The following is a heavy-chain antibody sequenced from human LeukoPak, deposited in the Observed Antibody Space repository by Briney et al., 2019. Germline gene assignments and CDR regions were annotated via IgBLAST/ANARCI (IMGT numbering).Heavy chain of an antibody. CDR1: GGTFSSYA. CDR3: AREYSSSWDAFDI. D-gene: IGHD6-13*01. J-gene: IGHJ3*02. Sequence: GASVKVSCKASGGTFSSYAISWVRQAPGQGLEWMGRIIPILGIANYAQKFQGRVTITADKSTSTAYMELSSLRSDDTAVYYCAREYSSSWDAFDIWGQGTMVTVSS. V-gene: IGHV1-69*04. CDR2: IIPILGIA.